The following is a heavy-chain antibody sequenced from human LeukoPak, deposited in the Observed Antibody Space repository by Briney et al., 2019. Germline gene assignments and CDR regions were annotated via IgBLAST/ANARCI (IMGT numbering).Heavy chain of an antibody. CDR1: GYTFTTYY. CDR3: ARDLRTVTVAGLGVFDI. V-gene: IGHV1-46*01. J-gene: IGHJ3*02. D-gene: IGHD6-19*01. CDR2: IDPTSGKT. Sequence: ASVKVSCKASGYTFTTYYIHWVRQAPGQGLEWMGVIDPTSGKTNYAQKFQGRVTMNRDMSTSTIYLELTSLRSDDAAFYYCARDLRTVTVAGLGVFDIWGQGTIVSVSS.